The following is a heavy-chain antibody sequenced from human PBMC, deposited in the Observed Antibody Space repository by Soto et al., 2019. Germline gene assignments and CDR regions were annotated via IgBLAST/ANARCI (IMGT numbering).Heavy chain of an antibody. D-gene: IGHD5-12*01. CDR3: TATKGAYSAYVSCDF. CDR1: GFIFKNAW. J-gene: IGHJ4*02. CDR2: IKTTTDGETT. Sequence: EVQVVESGGGLVKPGGSLRLSCTTSGFIFKNAWMTWVRRAPGRGLEWIGRIKTTTDGETTDYASPMKGRFTISRDDSRSTVFLQMTSLKAEDTAIYYCTATKGAYSAYVSCDFWGQGVLVTVST. V-gene: IGHV3-15*01.